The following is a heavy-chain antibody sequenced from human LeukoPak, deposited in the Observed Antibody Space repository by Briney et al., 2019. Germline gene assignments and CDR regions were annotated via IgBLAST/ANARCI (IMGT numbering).Heavy chain of an antibody. D-gene: IGHD3-3*01. CDR2: ISYDGSNN. V-gene: IGHV3-30-3*01. CDR3: AREALPYYDFWSGPTRPYYFDY. Sequence: GGSLRLSCAASGFTFSSYAMHWVRQAPGKGLEWVAVISYDGSNNYYADSVKGRFTISRDNSKNTLYLQMNSLRAEDTAVYYCAREALPYYDFWSGPTRPYYFDYWGQGTLVTVSS. CDR1: GFTFSSYA. J-gene: IGHJ4*02.